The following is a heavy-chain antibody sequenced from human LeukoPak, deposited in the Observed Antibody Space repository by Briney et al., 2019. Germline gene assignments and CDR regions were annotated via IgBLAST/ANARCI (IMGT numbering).Heavy chain of an antibody. CDR2: INPSGGST. D-gene: IGHD3-22*01. CDR3: SLYYYDSSGSRQNDAFDI. J-gene: IGHJ3*02. Sequence: ASVKVSCKASGYTFTSYYMHWVRQAPGQGLEWMGIINPSGGSTSYAQKLQGRVTMTTDTSTSTAYMELRSLRSDDTAVYYCSLYYYDSSGSRQNDAFDIWGQGTMVTVSS. V-gene: IGHV1-46*01. CDR1: GYTFTSYY.